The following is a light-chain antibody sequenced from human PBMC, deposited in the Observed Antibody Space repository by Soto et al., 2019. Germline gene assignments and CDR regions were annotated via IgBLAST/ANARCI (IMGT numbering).Light chain of an antibody. CDR1: QSVSSK. CDR2: GAS. CDR3: QQYNNWHTWT. J-gene: IGKJ1*01. V-gene: IGKV3-15*01. Sequence: EILMTQSPATLSVSPGGRATLSCGASQSVSSKLAWYQQKPGQAPRLLIYGASTRATGIPARFSGSGSGTEFTLTISSLQSEDFAVYYCQQYNNWHTWTFGQGTKVDIK.